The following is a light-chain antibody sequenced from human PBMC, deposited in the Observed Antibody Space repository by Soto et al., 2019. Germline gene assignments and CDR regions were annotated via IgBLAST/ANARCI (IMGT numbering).Light chain of an antibody. J-gene: IGKJ5*01. CDR3: KQRSNWIT. Sequence: EIVFTQSPGTLSLYSGARAKHSCRASQSVSRYLAWSQQKPGQAPRLLIYDASYRATGIPARFSGSGSGTDFILTISSLEPEDFAIYYCKQRSNWITFGQGTRLEIK. CDR1: QSVSRY. CDR2: DAS. V-gene: IGKV3-11*01.